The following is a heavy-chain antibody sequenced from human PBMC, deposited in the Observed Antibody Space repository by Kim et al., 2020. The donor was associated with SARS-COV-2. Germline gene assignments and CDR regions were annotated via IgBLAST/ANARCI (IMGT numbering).Heavy chain of an antibody. D-gene: IGHD4-17*01. J-gene: IGHJ4*02. V-gene: IGHV4-34*01. CDR3: ARKPYTVTTPYFDY. CDR1: GGSFSGYY. CDR2: INHSGST. Sequence: SETLSLTCAVYGGSFSGYYWTWIRQPPGMGLEWIGEINHSGSTNYKPSLKSRVTISVDTSMNQFSLKLSSVTAADTAVYYCARKPYTVTTPYFDYWGKGTLVTVSS.